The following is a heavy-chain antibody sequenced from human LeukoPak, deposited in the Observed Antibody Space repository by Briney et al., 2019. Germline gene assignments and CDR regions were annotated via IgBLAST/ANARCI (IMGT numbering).Heavy chain of an antibody. CDR3: ARRYGSGSYDKFDY. CDR2: IFSTGST. D-gene: IGHD3-10*01. Sequence: SETLSLTCTVSGGSISSYHWNWIRPPPGKGRWWIGYIFSTGSTNYNPTLKSRVTLSLDPSKSQFSLKLTSVTAADTAVYYCARRYGSGSYDKFDYWGQGTLVTVSS. CDR1: GGSISSYH. V-gene: IGHV4-59*08. J-gene: IGHJ4*02.